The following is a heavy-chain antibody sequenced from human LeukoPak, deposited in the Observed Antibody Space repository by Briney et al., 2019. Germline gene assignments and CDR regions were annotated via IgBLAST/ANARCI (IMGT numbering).Heavy chain of an antibody. J-gene: IGHJ6*02. Sequence: GASVKVSCKVSGYTLTELSMHWVRQAPGQGLEWMGGIIPIFGTANYAQKFQGRVTITADESTSTAYMELSSLRSEDTAVYYCARRIFGVVIDQTKYYYGMDVWGQGTTVTVSS. CDR1: GYTLTELS. D-gene: IGHD3-3*01. CDR3: ARRIFGVVIDQTKYYYGMDV. CDR2: IIPIFGTA. V-gene: IGHV1-69*13.